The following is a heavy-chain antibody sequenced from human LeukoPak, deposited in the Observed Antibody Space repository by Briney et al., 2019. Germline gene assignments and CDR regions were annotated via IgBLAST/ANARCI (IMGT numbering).Heavy chain of an antibody. CDR1: GYSFTSYW. J-gene: IGHJ3*02. D-gene: IGHD3-22*01. V-gene: IGHV5-51*01. CDR2: IYPGDSDT. Sequence: GESLKISCKGSGYSFTSYWIGWVRQMPGKGLEWMGIIYPGDSDTRYSPSFQGQVTISADKSISTAYLQWSSLKASDTAMYYCAGTVYYYDSSGEPAAFDIWGQGTMVTVSS. CDR3: AGTVYYYDSSGEPAAFDI.